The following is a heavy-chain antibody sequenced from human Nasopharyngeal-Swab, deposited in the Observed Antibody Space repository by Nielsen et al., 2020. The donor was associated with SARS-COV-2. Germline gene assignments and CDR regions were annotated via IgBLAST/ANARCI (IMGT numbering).Heavy chain of an antibody. D-gene: IGHD6-6*01. V-gene: IGHV3-21*01. CDR2: ISSSSSYI. Sequence: GESLKISCAASGFTFSSYSMNWVRQAPGKGLEWVSSISSSSSYIYYADSVKGRFTISRDNAKNSLYLQMNSLRAEDTAVYCCARGAPYSSSSGDFDYWGQGTLVTVSS. J-gene: IGHJ4*02. CDR3: ARGAPYSSSSGDFDY. CDR1: GFTFSSYS.